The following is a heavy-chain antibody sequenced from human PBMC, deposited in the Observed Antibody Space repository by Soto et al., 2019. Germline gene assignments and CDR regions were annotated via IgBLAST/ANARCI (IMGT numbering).Heavy chain of an antibody. CDR1: GYTLTELS. J-gene: IGHJ4*02. CDR2: FDPEDGET. V-gene: IGHV1-24*01. D-gene: IGHD1-1*01. CDR3: ATGYNWNDEYYFDY. Sequence: ASVKVSCKVSGYTLTELSMHWVRQAPGKGLEWMGGFDPEDGETIYAQKFQGRVTMTEDTSTDTAYMELSSLRSEDTAVYYCATGYNWNDEYYFDYWGQGTLVTVSS.